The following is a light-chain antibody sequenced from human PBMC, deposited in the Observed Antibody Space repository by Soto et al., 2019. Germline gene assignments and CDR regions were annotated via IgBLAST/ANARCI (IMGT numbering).Light chain of an antibody. CDR2: GAS. J-gene: IGKJ1*01. Sequence: EIVMTQSPATLSVSPGGRATLSCRASQSISGALAWYQQKPGQAPRLLIYGASTRATSIPARFSGSGSGTEFTLTITSLQSEDFGVYYCQQYNNWPRTFGQGTKVDIK. V-gene: IGKV3-15*01. CDR1: QSISGA. CDR3: QQYNNWPRT.